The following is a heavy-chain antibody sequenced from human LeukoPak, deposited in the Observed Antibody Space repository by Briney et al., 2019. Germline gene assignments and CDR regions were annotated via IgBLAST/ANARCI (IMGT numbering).Heavy chain of an antibody. CDR1: GFTFSSYA. Sequence: GGSLRLSCAASGFTFSSYAMHWVRQPPGKGLEWVAYIRYDGGMEKYADSVQGRFTISRDNSRNTLSLQMNSLRDEDTALYYCATESPMIVVDPWGQGTLVIVSS. J-gene: IGHJ5*02. CDR3: ATESPMIVVDP. V-gene: IGHV3-30*02. D-gene: IGHD3-22*01. CDR2: IRYDGGME.